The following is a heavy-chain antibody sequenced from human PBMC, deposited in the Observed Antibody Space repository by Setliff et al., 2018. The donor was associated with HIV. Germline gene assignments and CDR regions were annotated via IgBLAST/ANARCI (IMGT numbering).Heavy chain of an antibody. CDR2: IHSSGTT. V-gene: IGHV4-39*01. J-gene: IGHJ4*02. Sequence: SETLSLTCTVSGGSFSSSTYSWGWIRQPPGMGLEWIGSIHSSGTTYYNPSLKSRVAISVDTSRSQFSLKLRSVTAADTAVYYCTRHDYWGQGTLVTVSS. CDR3: TRHDY. CDR1: GGSFSSSTYS.